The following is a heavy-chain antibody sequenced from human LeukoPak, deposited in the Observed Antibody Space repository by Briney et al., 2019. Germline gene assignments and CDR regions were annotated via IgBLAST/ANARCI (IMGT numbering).Heavy chain of an antibody. Sequence: GSLRLSCVASEFTFSRYWMHWVRQAPGKGLVWASLINTDGSSTSYADSVKGRFTISRDNAKNTLYLQMNSLRAEDTAVYYCARDSGRYQGSWFDPWGQGTLVTVSS. V-gene: IGHV3-74*01. J-gene: IGHJ5*02. CDR2: INTDGSST. CDR3: ARDSGRYQGSWFDP. CDR1: EFTFSRYW. D-gene: IGHD1-26*01.